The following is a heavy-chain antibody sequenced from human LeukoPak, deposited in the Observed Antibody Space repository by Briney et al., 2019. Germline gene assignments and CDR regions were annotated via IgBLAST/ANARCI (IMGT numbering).Heavy chain of an antibody. V-gene: IGHV3-20*04. Sequence: GGSLRLSCAASGFTFDDYGMSWVRQAPGKGLEWVSGISWNGGSTGYADSVKGRFTISRDNAKNSLYLQMNSLRAEDTALYYCARSGVGYCTNGVCFVDYWGQGTLVTVSS. D-gene: IGHD2-8*01. J-gene: IGHJ4*02. CDR1: GFTFDDYG. CDR3: ARSGVGYCTNGVCFVDY. CDR2: ISWNGGST.